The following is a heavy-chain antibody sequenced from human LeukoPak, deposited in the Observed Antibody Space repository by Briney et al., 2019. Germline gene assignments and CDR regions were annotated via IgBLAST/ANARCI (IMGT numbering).Heavy chain of an antibody. CDR1: GYTFTSYY. D-gene: IGHD5-24*01. V-gene: IGHV1-46*01. CDR2: INPSGGST. CDR3: ARSLTSRDGYNPVDS. Sequence: ASVKVSCKASGYTFTSYYMHWVRQAPGQGLEWMGIINPSGGSTSYAQKFQGRVTMTRDTSTNTVYMELSSLRSEDTAVYYCARSLTSRDGYNPVDSWGQGTLVTVSS. J-gene: IGHJ4*02.